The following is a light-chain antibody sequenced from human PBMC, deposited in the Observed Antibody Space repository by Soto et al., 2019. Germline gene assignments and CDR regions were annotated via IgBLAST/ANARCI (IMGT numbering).Light chain of an antibody. CDR2: DAS. CDR3: QQCHKWPRIT. V-gene: IGKV3-15*01. J-gene: IGKJ5*01. Sequence: EIGMTQSPATLSLSPGERATLSCRASQSVNSDLAWYQQKPGQAPRLLIYDASTRAAGVPARFSGSGSGTELTLTISSLESEDVAVYYCQQCHKWPRITFGPGTRLEI. CDR1: QSVNSD.